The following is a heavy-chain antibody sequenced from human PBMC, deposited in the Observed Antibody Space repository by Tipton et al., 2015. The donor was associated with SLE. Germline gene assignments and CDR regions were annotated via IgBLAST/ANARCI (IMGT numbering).Heavy chain of an antibody. CDR3: ARRTGGVTLGY. CDR1: GGSFSGYY. D-gene: IGHD2-21*02. Sequence: TLSLTCAVYGGSFSGYYWSWIRQPPGKGLEWIGEINHSGSTNYNPSLKSRVTISVDKSKNQFSLKLSSVTAADTAVYYCARRTGGVTLGYWGQGTLVTVSS. J-gene: IGHJ4*02. CDR2: INHSGST. V-gene: IGHV4-34*01.